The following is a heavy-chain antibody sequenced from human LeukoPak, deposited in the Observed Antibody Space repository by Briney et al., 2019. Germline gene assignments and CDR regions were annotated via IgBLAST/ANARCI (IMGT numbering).Heavy chain of an antibody. CDR2: INPSGGST. Sequence: ASVKVSCKASGYTFTSYYMHWVRQAPGQGLEWMGIINPSGGSTSYAQKFQGRVTMTRDTSTSTVYMELSSLRSEDTAVYYCARDGSPGIAAAGRFDYWGQGTLVTVSS. CDR3: ARDGSPGIAAAGRFDY. J-gene: IGHJ4*02. V-gene: IGHV1-46*01. CDR1: GYTFTSYY. D-gene: IGHD6-13*01.